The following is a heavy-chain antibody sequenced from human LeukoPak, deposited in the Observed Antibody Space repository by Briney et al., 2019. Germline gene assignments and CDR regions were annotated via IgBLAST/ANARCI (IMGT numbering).Heavy chain of an antibody. V-gene: IGHV3-30*03. CDR3: ARDHVGGKYYYMDV. J-gene: IGHJ6*03. CDR1: GFTFSNYG. D-gene: IGHD3-16*01. CDR2: MSYDGGDK. Sequence: GGSLRLSCAASGFTFSNYGMHWVRQAPGKGLEWVAVMSYDGGDKYYADSVKGRFTISRDNSKNTLYLQMNSLRAEDTAVYYCARDHVGGKYYYMDVWGKGTTVTVSS.